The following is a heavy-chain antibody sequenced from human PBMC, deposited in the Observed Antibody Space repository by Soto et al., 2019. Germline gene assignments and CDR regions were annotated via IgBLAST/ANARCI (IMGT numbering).Heavy chain of an antibody. D-gene: IGHD6-19*01. CDR2: IGGTGSKT. CDR1: GFTFSNYV. J-gene: IGHJ4*02. CDR3: AKRDTSGWYYFDS. Sequence: PGGSLRLSCAASGFTFSNYVMIWVRQAPGKGLEWVSSIGGTGSKTYYADSMKGRFTISRDNPKKTLYLQTNSLRAEDTAVYYCAKRDTSGWYYFDSWGQGTQVTVSA. V-gene: IGHV3-23*01.